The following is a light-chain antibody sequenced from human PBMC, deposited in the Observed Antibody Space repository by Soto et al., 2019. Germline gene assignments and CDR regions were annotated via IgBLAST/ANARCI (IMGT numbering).Light chain of an antibody. Sequence: QTVVTQPPSVSGAPGQRVTISCTGSSSNIGAGYDVHWYQQLPGTAPKLLIYGNSNRPSGVPDRFSGSKSGTSASLAITGLRAEDEADYYCQSYDSSLSGWVFDGGTKVTVL. CDR1: SSNIGAGYD. V-gene: IGLV1-40*01. J-gene: IGLJ3*02. CDR2: GNS. CDR3: QSYDSSLSGWV.